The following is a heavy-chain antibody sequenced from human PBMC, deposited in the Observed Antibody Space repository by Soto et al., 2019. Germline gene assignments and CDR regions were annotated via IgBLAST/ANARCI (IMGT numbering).Heavy chain of an antibody. J-gene: IGHJ4*02. Sequence: PSETLSLTCTVSGGSISSGDYYWSWIRQPPGKGLEWIGYIYYSGSTYYNPSLKSRVTISVDTSKNQFSLKLSSVTAADTAVYYCARAASPGDCYFDWGQGTLVTVSS. V-gene: IGHV4-30-4*01. CDR2: IYYSGST. D-gene: IGHD2-21*02. CDR3: ARAASPGDCYFD. CDR1: GGSISSGDYY.